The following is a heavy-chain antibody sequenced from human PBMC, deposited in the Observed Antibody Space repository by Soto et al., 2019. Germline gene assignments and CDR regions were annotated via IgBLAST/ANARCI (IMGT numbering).Heavy chain of an antibody. CDR1: GFTFSSYS. J-gene: IGHJ6*02. Sequence: EVQLVESGGGLVQPGGSLRLSCAASGFTFSSYSMNWVRKAPGKGLEWVSYISSSSSTIYYADSVKGRFTISRDNAKNSLYLQMNSLRDEDTAVYYCARDFLLAAAGHYYYYGMDVWGQGTTVTVSS. V-gene: IGHV3-48*02. CDR3: ARDFLLAAAGHYYYYGMDV. CDR2: ISSSSSTI. D-gene: IGHD6-13*01.